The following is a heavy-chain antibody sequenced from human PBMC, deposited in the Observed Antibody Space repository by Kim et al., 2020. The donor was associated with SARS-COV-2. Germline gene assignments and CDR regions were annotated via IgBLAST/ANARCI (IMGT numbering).Heavy chain of an antibody. J-gene: IGHJ4*02. V-gene: IGHV3-23*01. CDR3: AKNGRPEVVPAAIVSFFDY. Sequence: GGSLRLSCAASGFTFSSYAMSWVRQAPGKGLEWVSAISGSGGSTYYADSVKGRFTISRDNSKNTLYLQMNSLRAEDTAVYYCAKNGRPEVVPAAIVSFFDYWGQGTLVTVSS. D-gene: IGHD2-2*01. CDR1: GFTFSSYA. CDR2: ISGSGGST.